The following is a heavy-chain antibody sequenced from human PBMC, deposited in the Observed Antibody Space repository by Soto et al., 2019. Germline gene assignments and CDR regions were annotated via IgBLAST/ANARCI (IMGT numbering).Heavy chain of an antibody. CDR3: ARSLPGTYGAFDL. Sequence: EVQLLESGGGLVQPGGSLRLSCAASGFTFSSYAMSWVRQAPGKGLEWGSRISGDGSSTNYADSVKGRFTISRDNAKNTVYLQIDSLRAEDTAVYYCARSLPGTYGAFDLWGQGTMVTVSS. J-gene: IGHJ3*01. CDR1: GFTFSSYA. CDR2: ISGDGSST. V-gene: IGHV3-23*01. D-gene: IGHD1-7*01.